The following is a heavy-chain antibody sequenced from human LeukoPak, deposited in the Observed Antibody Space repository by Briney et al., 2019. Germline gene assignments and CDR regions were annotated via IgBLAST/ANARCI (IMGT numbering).Heavy chain of an antibody. CDR3: ATQGFNNQTMDV. Sequence: SETLSLTCTASGDSIRTTRYWGWIRQPHGKGLEWIGAIYFSGSTYYNPSLKSRVMISVDTSRNQFSLKLTSVTAADTAAYYCATQGFNNQTMDVWGQGTTVTVS. V-gene: IGHV4-39*01. J-gene: IGHJ6*02. CDR2: IYFSGST. CDR1: GDSIRTTRY. D-gene: IGHD1/OR15-1a*01.